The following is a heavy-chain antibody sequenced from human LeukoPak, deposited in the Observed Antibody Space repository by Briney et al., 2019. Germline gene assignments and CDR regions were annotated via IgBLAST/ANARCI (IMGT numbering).Heavy chain of an antibody. J-gene: IGHJ6*02. Sequence: PSETLSLTCAVYGGSFSGYYWSWIRQPPGKGLEWIGEINHSGSTNYNPSLKSRVTISVDTSKNQFSLKLSSVTAADTAVYYCAGATSHDCGMDVWGQGTTVTVSS. D-gene: IGHD2-2*01. V-gene: IGHV4-34*01. CDR2: INHSGST. CDR3: AGATSHDCGMDV. CDR1: GGSFSGYY.